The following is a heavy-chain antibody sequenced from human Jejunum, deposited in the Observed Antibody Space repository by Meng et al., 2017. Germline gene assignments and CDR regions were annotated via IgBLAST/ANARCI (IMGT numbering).Heavy chain of an antibody. CDR2: ISYDGSNK. J-gene: IGHJ4*02. V-gene: IGHV3-30*01. CDR1: GFTFRSYA. Sequence: QVQLVGSGGAVVHPGRSLGLAGAALGFTFRSYAMHWVRQAPGKGLVWVAVISYDGSNKYYADSVKGRFTISRDNSKNTLYLQMNSLRAEDTAVYYCARAYCLNGVCYFDSWGQGTLVTVSS. CDR3: ARAYCLNGVCYFDS. D-gene: IGHD2-8*01.